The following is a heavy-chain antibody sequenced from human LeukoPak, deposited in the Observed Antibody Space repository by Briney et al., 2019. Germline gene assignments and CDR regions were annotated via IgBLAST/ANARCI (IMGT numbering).Heavy chain of an antibody. J-gene: IGHJ4*02. CDR1: GFTFSSYG. D-gene: IGHD3-3*01. CDR3: ASEGADFWSGYSDY. CDR2: ISYDGSNK. V-gene: IGHV3-30-3*01. Sequence: GRSLRLSCAASGFTFSSYGMHWVRQAPGKGLEWVTVISYDGSNKYYADSVKGRFTISRDNSKNTLFLQMNSLRAEDTAVYYCASEGADFWSGYSDYWGQGTLVTVSS.